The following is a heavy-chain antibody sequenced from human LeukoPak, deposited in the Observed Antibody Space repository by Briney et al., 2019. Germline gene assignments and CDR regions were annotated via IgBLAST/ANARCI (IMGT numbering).Heavy chain of an antibody. Sequence: GGSLRLSCAASGFTFSSYAMSWVRQAPGKGLEWVSAISGSGGSTYYADSVKGRFTISRDNAKNSLYLQMNSLRAEDTAVYYCARVYDSSGYYDAGFDYWGQGTLVTVSS. J-gene: IGHJ4*02. V-gene: IGHV3-23*01. CDR3: ARVYDSSGYYDAGFDY. D-gene: IGHD3-22*01. CDR2: ISGSGGST. CDR1: GFTFSSYA.